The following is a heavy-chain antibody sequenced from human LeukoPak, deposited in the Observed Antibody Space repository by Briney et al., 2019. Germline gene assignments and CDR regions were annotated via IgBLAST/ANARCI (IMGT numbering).Heavy chain of an antibody. CDR2: IKSETDGGTT. CDR1: GFTFSSYE. V-gene: IGHV3-15*01. J-gene: IGHJ4*02. D-gene: IGHD1-26*01. Sequence: PGGSLRLSCAASGFTFSSYEMNWVRQAPGKGLEWVGRIKSETDGGTTAYGSPVKGRFTISRDDSKNTLFLQMNTLKTEDTAIYYCTIGGSHIDYWGQGTLVTVSS. CDR3: TIGGSHIDY.